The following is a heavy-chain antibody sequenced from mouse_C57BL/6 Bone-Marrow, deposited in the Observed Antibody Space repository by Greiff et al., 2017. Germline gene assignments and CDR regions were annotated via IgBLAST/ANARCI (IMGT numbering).Heavy chain of an antibody. Sequence: DVKLVESGGGLLKLGGSLKLPCAASGFTFSSYAMSWVRQTPEKRLEWVATMSDGGSYTYYPDNVKGRFTISRDNAKNNLYLQMSHLKSEDTAMYYCARDWDYYGSSYDYFDYWGQGTTLTVSS. V-gene: IGHV5-4*01. CDR1: GFTFSSYA. CDR2: MSDGGSYT. CDR3: ARDWDYYGSSYDYFDY. J-gene: IGHJ2*01. D-gene: IGHD1-1*01.